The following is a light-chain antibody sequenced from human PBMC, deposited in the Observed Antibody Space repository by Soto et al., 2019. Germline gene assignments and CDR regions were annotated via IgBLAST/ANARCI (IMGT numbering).Light chain of an antibody. CDR2: GAS. J-gene: IGKJ1*01. Sequence: IVLTQSPGTLSLSPGERATLSCRASQSVSSNLAWYHQKPGQAPRLLIYGASNRATGIPDRFSGSGSGTDFTLTISRLEPEDFAVYYCQQYGSSGTFGQGTKVDI. CDR1: QSVSSN. CDR3: QQYGSSGT. V-gene: IGKV3-20*01.